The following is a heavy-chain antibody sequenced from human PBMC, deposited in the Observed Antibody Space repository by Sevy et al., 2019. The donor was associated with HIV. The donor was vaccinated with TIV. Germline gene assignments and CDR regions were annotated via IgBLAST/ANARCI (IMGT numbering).Heavy chain of an antibody. CDR3: ARDNPRGYSFGSFDH. J-gene: IGHJ4*02. CDR1: GGSISSYY. CDR2: VFYIGST. V-gene: IGHV4-59*01. D-gene: IGHD5-18*01. Sequence: SETLSLTCTVSGGSISSYYWSWIRQPPGKRLEWIGYVFYIGSTNYNPSLKSRVTISVDTSKNQFSLKLSSVTAADTAVYYCARDNPRGYSFGSFDHWGQGTLVTV.